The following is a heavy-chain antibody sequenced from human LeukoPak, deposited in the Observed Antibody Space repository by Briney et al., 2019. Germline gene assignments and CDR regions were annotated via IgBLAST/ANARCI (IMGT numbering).Heavy chain of an antibody. V-gene: IGHV3-7*01. CDR1: GFTLSSYW. J-gene: IGHJ4*02. CDR3: ARAHPGDYSDFQFDY. D-gene: IGHD4-11*01. CDR2: IKQDGSEK. Sequence: GGSLRLSCAASGFTLSSYWMTWVRQAPGKGLEWVAYIKQDGSEKYYMDSVKGRFTISRDNAKNSLYLQMNSLRAEDTAVYYCARAHPGDYSDFQFDYWGQGTLVTVSS.